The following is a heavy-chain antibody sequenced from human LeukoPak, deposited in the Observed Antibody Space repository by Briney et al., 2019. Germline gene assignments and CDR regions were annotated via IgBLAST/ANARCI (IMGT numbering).Heavy chain of an antibody. CDR3: ARGGVGTHWFDP. D-gene: IGHD3-3*01. Sequence: QTSETLSLTCTASCSSISSYYWSWIRQPPGKGLEWIGYIYYSGSTNYNPSLKSRVTISVDTSKNQFSLKLSSVTAADTAVYYCARGGVGTHWFDPWGQGTLVTVSS. V-gene: IGHV4-59*01. J-gene: IGHJ5*02. CDR1: CSSISSYY. CDR2: IYYSGST.